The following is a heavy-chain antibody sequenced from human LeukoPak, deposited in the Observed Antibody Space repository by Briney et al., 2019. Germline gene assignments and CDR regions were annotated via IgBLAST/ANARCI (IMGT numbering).Heavy chain of an antibody. CDR3: AKDQPTYYDSSGSLDY. CDR1: GFTFSSYG. CDR2: IWYDGSNK. J-gene: IGHJ4*02. D-gene: IGHD3-22*01. Sequence: GRSLRLSCAASGFTFSSYGMHWVRQAPGKGLEGVAVIWYDGSNKYYADSVKGRFTISRDNSKNTLYLQMNSLRAEDTAVYYCAKDQPTYYDSSGSLDYWGQGTLVTVSS. V-gene: IGHV3-33*06.